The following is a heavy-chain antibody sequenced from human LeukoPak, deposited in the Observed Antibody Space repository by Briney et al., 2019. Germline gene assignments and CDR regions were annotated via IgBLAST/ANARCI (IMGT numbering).Heavy chain of an antibody. V-gene: IGHV3-23*01. CDR1: GFTFSSYS. CDR2: ISGSGGST. J-gene: IGHJ4*02. CDR3: AKDTRILFDY. D-gene: IGHD1-1*01. Sequence: GGSLRLSCAASGFTFSSYSMNWVRQAPGKGLEWVSAISGSGGSTYYADSVKGRFTISRDNSKNTLYLQMNSLRAEDTAVYYRAKDTRILFDYWGQGTLVTVSS.